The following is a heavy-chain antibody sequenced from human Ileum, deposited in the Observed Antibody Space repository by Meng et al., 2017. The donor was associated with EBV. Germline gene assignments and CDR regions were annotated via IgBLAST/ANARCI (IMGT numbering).Heavy chain of an antibody. J-gene: IGHJ4*02. CDR1: GDFLISRHL. Sequence: GAGPGLGEPSGTSSHTWHGPGDFLISRHLWTLVRQPSGQGLEWIGEMPPSGSTYYNPSLKSRVTISLDTFNNQFFLRLTSLTAADTAVYYCAKANDYSLNSWGQGTLVTVSS. CDR3: AKANDYSLNS. D-gene: IGHD4-11*01. V-gene: IGHV4-4*02. CDR2: MPPSGST.